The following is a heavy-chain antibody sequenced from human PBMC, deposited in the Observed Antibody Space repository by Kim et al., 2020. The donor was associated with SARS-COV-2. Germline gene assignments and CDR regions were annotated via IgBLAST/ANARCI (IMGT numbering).Heavy chain of an antibody. D-gene: IGHD6-13*01. J-gene: IGHJ4*02. Sequence: GESLKISCNESGYSFTDYWIGWVRQMPGKGLEWMGIIWPGDSDTRYSPSFQGQVTISADKSLRTAYLQWSNLKASDTAMYYCARLLAGQSSTFDYWGLGTLVTVSS. CDR3: ARLLAGQSSTFDY. CDR2: IWPGDSDT. V-gene: IGHV5-51*01. CDR1: GYSFTDYW.